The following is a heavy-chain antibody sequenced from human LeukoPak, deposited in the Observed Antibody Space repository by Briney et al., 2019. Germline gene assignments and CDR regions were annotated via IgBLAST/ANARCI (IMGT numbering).Heavy chain of an antibody. J-gene: IGHJ5*02. V-gene: IGHV4-4*07. CDR2: IYASGCT. Sequence: SETLSVTCTASGGSISSYYWSWIRQPAGKGLEWIGRIYASGCTNYNPSLKSRVTMSVGTSNNQFSLKLSSVTAADTAMYYCARLRYYYESTDYYSWGAFDPWGQGTLVTVSS. D-gene: IGHD3-22*01. CDR3: ARLRYYYESTDYYSWGAFDP. CDR1: GGSISSYY.